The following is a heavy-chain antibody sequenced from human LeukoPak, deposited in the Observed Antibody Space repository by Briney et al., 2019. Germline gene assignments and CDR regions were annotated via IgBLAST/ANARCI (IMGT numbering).Heavy chain of an antibody. CDR3: ARDRPYTGGWRGFDY. Sequence: SVKVSCKASGYTFTGYYMHWVRQAPGQGLEWMGGIIPMFGIANYAQKFQGRVTITADESTRTAYMELSSLRSEDTAVYYCARDRPYTGGWRGFDYWGQGTLVTVSS. CDR2: IIPMFGIA. V-gene: IGHV1-69*13. D-gene: IGHD6-19*01. J-gene: IGHJ4*02. CDR1: GYTFTGYY.